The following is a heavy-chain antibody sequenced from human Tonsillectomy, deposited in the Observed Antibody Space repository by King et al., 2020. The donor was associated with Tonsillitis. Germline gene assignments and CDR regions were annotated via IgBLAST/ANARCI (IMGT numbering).Heavy chain of an antibody. Sequence: VQLQESGPGLVKPSETLSLTCTVSGGSISSYYWSWIRQPPGKGLEWIGYIYYSGSTNYNPSLKSRVTISVDTSKNQFSLKLSSETAADTAVYYCARDSYYDSSGYYYYYGMDVWGQGTTVTVSS. J-gene: IGHJ6*02. CDR1: GGSISSYY. CDR2: IYYSGST. CDR3: ARDSYYDSSGYYYYYGMDV. V-gene: IGHV4-59*01. D-gene: IGHD3-22*01.